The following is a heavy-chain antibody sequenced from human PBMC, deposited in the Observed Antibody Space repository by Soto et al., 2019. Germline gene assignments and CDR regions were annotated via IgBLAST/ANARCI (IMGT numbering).Heavy chain of an antibody. V-gene: IGHV3-30-3*01. J-gene: IGHJ6*02. CDR2: ISYDGSNK. CDR1: GFTFSSYA. CDR3: ARAFRDFLGFYGMDV. Sequence: QVQLVESGGGVVQPGRSLRLSCAASGFTFSSYAMHWVRQAPGKGLEWVAVISYDGSNKYYADSVKGRFTISRDNSKNTLYLQMNSLRAEDTAVYYCARAFRDFLGFYGMDVWGQGTTVTVSS. D-gene: IGHD3-3*01.